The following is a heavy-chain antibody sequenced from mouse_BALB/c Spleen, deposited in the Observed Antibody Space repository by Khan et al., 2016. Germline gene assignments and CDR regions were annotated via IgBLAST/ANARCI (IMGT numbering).Heavy chain of an antibody. V-gene: IGHV5-6*01. CDR3: ASLSNYFLMDF. Sequence: EVELVESGGDLVKPGGSLKLSCAASGFTFSNYGMSWVRQTPDKRPEWVASISIGGRFTYYPDNVKGRFTISRDNADNTLYPQMSNLKSEDTAMYHCASLSNYFLMDFWGQGTSVTVSS. J-gene: IGHJ4*01. CDR2: ISIGGRFT. D-gene: IGHD1-3*01. CDR1: GFTFSNYG.